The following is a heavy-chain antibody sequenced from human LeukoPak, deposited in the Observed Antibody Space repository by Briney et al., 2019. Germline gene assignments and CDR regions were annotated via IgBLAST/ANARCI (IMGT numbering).Heavy chain of an antibody. CDR1: GGSFSGYY. J-gene: IGHJ4*02. CDR2: MYYSGAI. CDR3: ARAWATDYFDY. V-gene: IGHV4-59*01. Sequence: SETLSLTCTVYGGSFSGYYWSWIRQPPGKGLEWIGYMYYSGAINYNPSLESRVTISVDTSKNQFSLKLSSVTAADTAMYYCARAWATDYFDYWGQGTLVTVSS.